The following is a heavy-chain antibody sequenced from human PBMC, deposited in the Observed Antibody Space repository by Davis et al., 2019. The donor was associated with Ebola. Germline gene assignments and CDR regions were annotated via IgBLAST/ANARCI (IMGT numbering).Heavy chain of an antibody. CDR2: IYYSGST. CDR3: ARGRGFWSGFHWFDP. J-gene: IGHJ5*02. CDR1: GGSISSYY. Sequence: SETLSLTCTVSGGSISSYYWSWIRQPPGKGLEWIGYIYYSGSTNYNPSLKSRVTISVDTSKNQFSLKLSSVTAADTAVYYCARGRGFWSGFHWFDPWGQGTLVTVSS. V-gene: IGHV4-59*01. D-gene: IGHD3-3*01.